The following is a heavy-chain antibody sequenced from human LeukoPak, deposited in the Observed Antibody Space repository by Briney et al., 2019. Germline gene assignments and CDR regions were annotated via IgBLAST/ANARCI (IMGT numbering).Heavy chain of an antibody. V-gene: IGHV4-59*08. J-gene: IGHJ5*02. D-gene: IGHD7-27*01. CDR1: GGSIRTDY. CDR2: IYYTGST. Sequence: KPSETLSLTCSVSGGSIRTDYWSWIRQSPGKGLEWIGYIYYTGSTNYNPSLESRITISVDTSKNQFSLKLKSVTAADTAVYYCASSGAGGGFDPWGQGTLVTVSS. CDR3: ASSGAGGGFDP.